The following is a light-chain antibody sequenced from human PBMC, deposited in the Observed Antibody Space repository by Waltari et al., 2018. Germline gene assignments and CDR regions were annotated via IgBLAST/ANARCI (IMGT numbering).Light chain of an antibody. CDR2: GAS. J-gene: IGKJ4*01. V-gene: IGKV3-15*01. CDR3: QQYNNWPLA. Sequence: EIVMTQSPATLSVSPGERATLSCRASQSVSSNLAWYQQKPSQAPRLLIYGASTRATGIPARFSGSGSGTEFTLTISSMQSEDFAVYYCQQYNNWPLAFGGGTEVEIK. CDR1: QSVSSN.